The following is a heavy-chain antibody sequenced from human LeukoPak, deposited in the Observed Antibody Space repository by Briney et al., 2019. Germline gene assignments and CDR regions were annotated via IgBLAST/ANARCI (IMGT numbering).Heavy chain of an antibody. D-gene: IGHD3-16*01. CDR3: VGGFDY. V-gene: IGHV3-23*01. Sequence: PGGSLRLSCAASGLTFSSYAMSWVRQAPGKGLEWVSGISGNGGGTYYADSVKGRFTISRDNSKNTLYLQMSSLRAEDTAVYYCVGGFDYWGQGTLVTVSS. J-gene: IGHJ4*02. CDR1: GLTFSSYA. CDR2: ISGNGGGT.